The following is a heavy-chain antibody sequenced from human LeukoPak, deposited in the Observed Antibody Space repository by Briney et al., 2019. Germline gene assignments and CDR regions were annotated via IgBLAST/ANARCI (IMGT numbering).Heavy chain of an antibody. CDR3: AGGQGWLLDY. J-gene: IGHJ4*02. CDR2: IKQDGSEK. D-gene: IGHD2-15*01. V-gene: IGHV3-7*05. Sequence: GGSLRLSCAASGFTFSSYWMTWVRQAPGKGLEWVANIKQDGSEKYYVDSMKGRFTISRDNAKNSLSLQMNSLRVEDTAVYYCAGGQGWLLDYWGQGTLVTVSS. CDR1: GFTFSSYW.